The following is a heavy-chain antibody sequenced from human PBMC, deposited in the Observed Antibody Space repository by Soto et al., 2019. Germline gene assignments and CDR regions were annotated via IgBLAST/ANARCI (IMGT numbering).Heavy chain of an antibody. Sequence: GESLKISCKGSGYGFTSYWISWVRQMPGKGLEWMGRIDPSDSYTNYSPSFQGHVTISADKSISTAYLQWSSLKASDTAMYYCARNLPSIAAAGTGSPVYWGQGTLVTVS. V-gene: IGHV5-10-1*01. J-gene: IGHJ4*02. CDR3: ARNLPSIAAAGTGSPVY. CDR2: IDPSDSYT. CDR1: GYGFTSYW. D-gene: IGHD6-13*01.